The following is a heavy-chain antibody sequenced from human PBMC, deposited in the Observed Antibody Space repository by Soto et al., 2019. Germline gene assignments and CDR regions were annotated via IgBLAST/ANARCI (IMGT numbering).Heavy chain of an antibody. Sequence: GGSLILSCAASGFTFSSYAMSWVRQAPGKGLEWVAAISGSGGSTYYADSVKGRFTISRDNSKNTLYLQMNSLRAEDTAVYYCARDGVVGAVLDYWGQGTLVTVSS. CDR1: GFTFSSYA. J-gene: IGHJ4*02. V-gene: IGHV3-23*01. CDR3: ARDGVVGAVLDY. D-gene: IGHD2-15*01. CDR2: ISGSGGST.